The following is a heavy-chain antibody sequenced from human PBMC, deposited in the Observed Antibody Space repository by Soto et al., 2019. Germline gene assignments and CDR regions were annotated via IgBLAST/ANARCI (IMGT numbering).Heavy chain of an antibody. CDR3: ARGTPSPLIVRSSRGPWFDP. CDR1: GGSISSYY. D-gene: IGHD2-15*01. J-gene: IGHJ5*02. V-gene: IGHV4-59*08. Sequence: PSETLSLTCTVSGGSISSYYWCWIRQPPGKGLEWIGYMYYGGRTNYNPSLKSRVTISVDTSKMQVSLKLSSVTAADTAVYFCARGTPSPLIVRSSRGPWFDPWGQGTLVTVSS. CDR2: MYYGGRT.